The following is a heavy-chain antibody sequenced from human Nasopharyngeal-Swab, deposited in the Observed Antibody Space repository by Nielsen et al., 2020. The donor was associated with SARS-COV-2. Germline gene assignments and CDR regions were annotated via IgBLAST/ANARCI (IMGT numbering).Heavy chain of an antibody. CDR2: IWYDGSNK. V-gene: IGHV3-33*01. CDR3: ARGNDFRSGYHPYYYDY. J-gene: IGHJ4*02. CDR1: GFTFSSYG. D-gene: IGHD3-3*01. Sequence: GESLKISCAASGFTFSSYGMHWVRQAPGKGLEWVALIWYDGSNKYYADSVKGRFTISRDNSKNTPYLQINSLRAEDTAVYYCARGNDFRSGYHPYYYDYWGQGTVVTVSS.